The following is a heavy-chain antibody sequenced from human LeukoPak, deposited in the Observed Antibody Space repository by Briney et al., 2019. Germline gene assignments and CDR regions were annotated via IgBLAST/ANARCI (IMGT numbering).Heavy chain of an antibody. CDR2: ISGSGGST. CDR3: AKSSGYSYEFYFDY. V-gene: IGHV3-23*01. Sequence: AGGSLRLSCAASGFTFSSSAMSWVRQAPGKGLEWVSAISGSGGSTYYADSVKGRFTISRDNSKNTLYLQMNSLRAEDTAVYYCAKSSGYSYEFYFDYWGQGTLVTVSS. D-gene: IGHD5-18*01. J-gene: IGHJ4*02. CDR1: GFTFSSSA.